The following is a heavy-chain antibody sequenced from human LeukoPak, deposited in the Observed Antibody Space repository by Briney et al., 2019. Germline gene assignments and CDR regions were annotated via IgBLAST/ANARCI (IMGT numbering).Heavy chain of an antibody. CDR1: GFTFSSYA. CDR2: ISGSGGST. Sequence: PGGSLRLSCAASGFTFSSYAMSWVRQAPGKGLEWVSAISGSGGSTYYADSVKGRFTISRDNAKNSLYLQMNSLRAEDTAVYYCARSSRVVTAPRYYFDYWGQGTLVTVSS. J-gene: IGHJ4*02. CDR3: ARSSRVVTAPRYYFDY. V-gene: IGHV3-23*01. D-gene: IGHD2-21*02.